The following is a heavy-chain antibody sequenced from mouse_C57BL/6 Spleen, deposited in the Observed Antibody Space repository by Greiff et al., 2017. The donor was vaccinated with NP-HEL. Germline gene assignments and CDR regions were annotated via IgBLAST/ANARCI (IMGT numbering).Heavy chain of an antibody. CDR3: AKNEGYSHWYFDV. CDR2: IWRGGST. Sequence: QVQLKESGPGLVQPSQSLSITCTVSGFSLTSYGVHWVRQSPGKGLEWLGVIWRGGSTDYNAAFMSRLSITKDNSKSQVFFKMNSLQADDTAIYYCAKNEGYSHWYFDVWGTGTTVTVSS. V-gene: IGHV2-5*01. J-gene: IGHJ1*03. CDR1: GFSLTSYG. D-gene: IGHD2-3*01.